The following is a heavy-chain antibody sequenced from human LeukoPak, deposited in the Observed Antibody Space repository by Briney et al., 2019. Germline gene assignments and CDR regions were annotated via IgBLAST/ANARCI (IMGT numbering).Heavy chain of an antibody. D-gene: IGHD3-9*01. Sequence: GGSLRLSCAASGFTFSNAWTNWVRQAPGKGLEWVGRIKSKTDGGTTDYAAPVKGRFTISRDDSKNTLYLQMNSLKTEDTAVYYCTTAHAHWLVISYYFDYWGQGTLVTVSS. CDR3: TTAHAHWLVISYYFDY. V-gene: IGHV3-15*07. J-gene: IGHJ4*02. CDR2: IKSKTDGGTT. CDR1: GFTFSNAW.